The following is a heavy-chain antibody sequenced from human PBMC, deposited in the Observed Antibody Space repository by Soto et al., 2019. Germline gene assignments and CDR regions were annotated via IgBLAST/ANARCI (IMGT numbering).Heavy chain of an antibody. V-gene: IGHV1-69*01. CDR3: ATDHCSGGACYEDHFHY. CDR1: GDTFSSHL. CDR2: ILPIFDTP. D-gene: IGHD2-15*01. J-gene: IGHJ4*02. Sequence: QVQLVQSGAEVKKPGSSVKVSCKASGDTFSSHLISWVRQAPGQGLEWMGGILPIFDTPKYAQRFQGRVTFIADESSSTASMELRSLTSEDTAVYYCATDHCSGGACYEDHFHYWGQGTLVTVSS.